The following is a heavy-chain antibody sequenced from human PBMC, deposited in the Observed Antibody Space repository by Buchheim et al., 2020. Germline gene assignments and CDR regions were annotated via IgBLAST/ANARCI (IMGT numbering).Heavy chain of an antibody. CDR3: AKDVQTSSGWPYWYFDL. J-gene: IGHJ2*01. V-gene: IGHV3-30*18. CDR2: ISYDGSNK. Sequence: QVQLVESGGGVVQPGRSLRLSCAASGFTFSSYGMHWVRQAPGKGLEWVAVISYDGSNKYYADSVKGRFTISRDNSKNTLYLQMNSLRAEDTAVYYCAKDVQTSSGWPYWYFDLWGRGTL. CDR1: GFTFSSYG. D-gene: IGHD6-19*01.